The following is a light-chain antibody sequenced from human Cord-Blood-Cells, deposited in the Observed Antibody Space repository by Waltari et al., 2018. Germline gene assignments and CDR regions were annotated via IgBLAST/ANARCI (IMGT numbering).Light chain of an antibody. CDR3: HQSYRTPCT. J-gene: IGKJ2*02. CDR1: QSISSY. Sequence: DIQMTQSPSSLSASVGDRVTITCRASQSISSYLNWYQQKPGKAPKLLIYAASSLQSGVPSRFSGSGSGTDFTLPISSLQPEDFATYYCHQSYRTPCTFGHGTKLEIK. V-gene: IGKV1-39*01. CDR2: AAS.